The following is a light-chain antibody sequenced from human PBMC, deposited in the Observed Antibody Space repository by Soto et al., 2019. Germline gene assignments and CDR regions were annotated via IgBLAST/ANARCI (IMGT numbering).Light chain of an antibody. CDR1: QGISSW. CDR3: QQYDDIPPMT. Sequence: DIQMTQSPSTLSASVGDRVTITCRASQGISSWLAWYQQKPGKAPKLLIYDASNLERGVPSRFSGSGSGTDFTFTISSLQAEDTATYYCQQYDDIPPMTFGGGTKVDIK. CDR2: DAS. J-gene: IGKJ4*01. V-gene: IGKV1-33*01.